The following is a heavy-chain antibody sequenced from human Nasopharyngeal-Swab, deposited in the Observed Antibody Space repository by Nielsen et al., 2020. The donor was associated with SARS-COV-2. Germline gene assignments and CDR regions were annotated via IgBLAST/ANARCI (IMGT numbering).Heavy chain of an antibody. Sequence: GESLKISCAASGFTFSSYDMHWVRQATGKGLEWVSAIGTAGDTYYPGSVKGRFTISRENAKNSLYLQMNSLRAGDTAVYYCARDPAAAAPSHRWGQGTLVTVSS. V-gene: IGHV3-13*04. CDR2: IGTAGDT. CDR1: GFTFSSYD. CDR3: ARDPAAAAPSHR. J-gene: IGHJ4*02. D-gene: IGHD6-13*01.